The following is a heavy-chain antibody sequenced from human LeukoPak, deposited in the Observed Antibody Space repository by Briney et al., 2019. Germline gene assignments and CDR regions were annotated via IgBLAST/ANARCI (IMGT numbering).Heavy chain of an antibody. J-gene: IGHJ4*02. CDR2: IRQDGSEK. V-gene: IGHV3-7*01. D-gene: IGHD1-26*01. Sequence: GASLRLSCAASGFTFSSYWMSWVRQAPGKGLEWVANIRQDGSEKYYVDSVKGRFTISRDNAENSLYLQMNSLRAEDTAVYYCATGRIGFDHWGQGTLVTASS. CDR1: GFTFSSYW. CDR3: ATGRIGFDH.